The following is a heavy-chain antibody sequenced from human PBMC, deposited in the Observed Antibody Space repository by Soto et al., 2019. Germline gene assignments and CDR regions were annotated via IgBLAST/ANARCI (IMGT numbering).Heavy chain of an antibody. CDR2: IYYTGTT. CDR1: GGSISSGGYY. V-gene: IGHV4-31*03. CDR3: ARRERYYGSPGWFDP. J-gene: IGHJ5*02. D-gene: IGHD3-10*01. Sequence: KASETLSLTCTVSGGSISSGGYYWSWIRQHPGKGLEWIGYIYYTGTTYYNPSLKSRVTISLDTSKNQFSLKLSSVTAADTAMYFCARRERYYGSPGWFDPRGPGTLVTVSS.